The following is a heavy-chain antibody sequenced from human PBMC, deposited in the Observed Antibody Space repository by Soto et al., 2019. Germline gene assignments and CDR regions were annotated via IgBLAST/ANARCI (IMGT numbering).Heavy chain of an antibody. Sequence: QVQLVESGGCVVQPGRSLRLSCEASGFTFNSYAMHWVRQAPGKGLEWAAVISSDGNNKYYASSLKGRFTISRDNSKNTLYLQMSSLRGDDTAIYYCARELQGPTAFDFWGQGTMVTVSS. V-gene: IGHV3-30-3*01. CDR2: ISSDGNNK. CDR1: GFTFNSYA. CDR3: ARELQGPTAFDF. J-gene: IGHJ3*01.